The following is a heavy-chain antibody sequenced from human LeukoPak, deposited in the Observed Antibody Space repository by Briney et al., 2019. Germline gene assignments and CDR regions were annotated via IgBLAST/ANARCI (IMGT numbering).Heavy chain of an antibody. Sequence: SETLSLTCAVYGGSSSGYYWSWIRQPPGKGLEWIGEINHSGSTNYNPSLKSRVTISVDTSKNQFSLKLSSVTAADTAVYYCARGFTRLVGAPSSFDYWGQGTLVTVSS. CDR3: ARGFTRLVGAPSSFDY. CDR2: INHSGST. J-gene: IGHJ4*02. D-gene: IGHD1-26*01. V-gene: IGHV4-34*01. CDR1: GGSSSGYY.